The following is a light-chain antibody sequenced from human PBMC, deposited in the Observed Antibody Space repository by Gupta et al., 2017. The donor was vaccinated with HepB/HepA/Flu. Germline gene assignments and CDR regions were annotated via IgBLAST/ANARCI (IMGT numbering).Light chain of an antibody. CDR2: DVS. CDR3: ISYTTSRTWV. V-gene: IGLV2-14*03. Sequence: QSALTQPASVSGSPGQSITISCTRTTSDVGGYNYVSWYQHHPGKAPKLMIYDVSNRPSGVSNRFAGSKSGNTASLTISGLQAEDEADYYCISYTTSRTWVFGGGTKLTVL. CDR1: TSDVGGYNY. J-gene: IGLJ3*02.